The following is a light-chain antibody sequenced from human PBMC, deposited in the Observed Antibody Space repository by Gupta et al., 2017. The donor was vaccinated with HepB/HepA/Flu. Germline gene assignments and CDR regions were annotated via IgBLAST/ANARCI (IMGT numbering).Light chain of an antibody. Sequence: DIQMTQSPSTLSASVGDRVTITCRASQNINNWLAWYQQKPGKAPKVLIYQASSLARGVPSRFSGGGSGTEVTLTISSLQPDDFATYYCQNYNSYSETFGQGTKVEIK. CDR2: QAS. CDR3: QNYNSYSET. CDR1: QNINNW. V-gene: IGKV1-5*03. J-gene: IGKJ1*01.